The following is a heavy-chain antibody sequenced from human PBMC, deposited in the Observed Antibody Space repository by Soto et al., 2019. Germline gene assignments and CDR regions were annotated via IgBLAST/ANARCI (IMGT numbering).Heavy chain of an antibody. CDR2: ISYDGTKK. Sequence: GGSLRLSCAASGFTFSSYAMSWVRQAPGKGLEWVSAISYDGTKKYYSDSVKGRFTISRDNSKNTLYLQMNSLRPEDTAVYYCAKVGIAAGTDLWGRGTLVTVSS. V-gene: IGHV3-30*18. CDR3: AKVGIAAGTDL. D-gene: IGHD6-13*01. J-gene: IGHJ2*01. CDR1: GFTFSSYA.